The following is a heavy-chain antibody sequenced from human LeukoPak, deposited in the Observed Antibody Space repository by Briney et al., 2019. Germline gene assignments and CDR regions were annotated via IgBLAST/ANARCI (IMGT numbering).Heavy chain of an antibody. CDR2: IGSSGLTI. Sequence: GGSLRLSCAASGFTFSTYAMTWVRRAPGKGLEWVSCIGSSGLTIYYADSVKGRFTISRNNAKNSLYLQMNSLRAEDTAVYYCARDKKKYGYFDYWGQGTLVTVSS. D-gene: IGHD4-17*01. J-gene: IGHJ4*02. CDR3: ARDKKKYGYFDY. CDR1: GFTFSTYA. V-gene: IGHV3-11*01.